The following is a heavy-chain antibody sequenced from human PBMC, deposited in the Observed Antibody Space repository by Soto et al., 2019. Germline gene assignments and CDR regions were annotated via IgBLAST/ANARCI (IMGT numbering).Heavy chain of an antibody. CDR1: GGSISSYY. Sequence: SETLSLTCTVSGGSISSYYWSWIRQPPGKGLEWIGYIYYSGSTNYNPSLKSRVTISVDTSKNQFSLKLSSVTAADTAVYYCATSEGRYWGQGTLVTVSS. CDR2: IYYSGST. J-gene: IGHJ4*02. V-gene: IGHV4-59*01. CDR3: ATSEGRY.